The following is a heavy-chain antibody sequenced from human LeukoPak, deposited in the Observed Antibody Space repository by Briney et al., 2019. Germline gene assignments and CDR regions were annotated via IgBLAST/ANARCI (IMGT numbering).Heavy chain of an antibody. CDR2: IYYSGST. Sequence: SETLSLTCTVSGGSISSSGYYWGRIRQPPGKGLEWIASIYYSGSTYYNPSLKSRVTISVDTSKNQLSLKLSSLTAADTAVYYCARHGYSGSYYGLSWFDPWGQGTLVTVPS. J-gene: IGHJ5*02. CDR1: GGSISSSGYY. D-gene: IGHD1-26*01. V-gene: IGHV4-39*01. CDR3: ARHGYSGSYYGLSWFDP.